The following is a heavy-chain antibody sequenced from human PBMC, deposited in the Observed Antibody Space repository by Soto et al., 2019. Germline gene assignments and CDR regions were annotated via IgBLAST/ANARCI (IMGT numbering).Heavy chain of an antibody. CDR1: GFSLSTSGVG. Sequence: QITLKESGPTLVKPTQTLTLTCTFSGFSLSTSGVGVGWIRQPPGKALEWLGIIYWDDDKRYRPSLKSRLTITQDTSKNQLVLTMTNMYPVDTATYYCAHVPWKQLWTRAPVVYWGQGTPVTVSS. D-gene: IGHD5-18*01. V-gene: IGHV2-5*02. CDR3: AHVPWKQLWTRAPVVY. J-gene: IGHJ4*02. CDR2: IYWDDDK.